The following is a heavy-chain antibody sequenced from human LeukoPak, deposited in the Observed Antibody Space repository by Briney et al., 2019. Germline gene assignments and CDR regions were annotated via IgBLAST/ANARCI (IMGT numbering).Heavy chain of an antibody. CDR2: IKDKIDGGTI. CDR3: STYYYGSGGHVNWKIYFDY. V-gene: IGHV3-15*01. D-gene: IGHD3-10*01. CDR1: GFAFKNAW. Sequence: GGSLTLSCVASGFAFKNAWMSWVRQAPGKGLEWVGRIKDKIDGGTIDYAAPVRGRFTISRDDTEDKLHLQMNSLKPEDTALYFCSTYYYGSGGHVNWKIYFDYWREATLVTVSS. J-gene: IGHJ4*02.